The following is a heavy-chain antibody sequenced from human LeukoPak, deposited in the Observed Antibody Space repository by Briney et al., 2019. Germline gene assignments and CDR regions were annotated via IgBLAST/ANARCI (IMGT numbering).Heavy chain of an antibody. CDR3: ARSGSGWFDF. D-gene: IGHD6-19*01. CDR2: IYAGGDT. J-gene: IGHJ4*02. CDR1: GFTVSSNY. Sequence: PGGSLRLSCAASGFTVSSNYMSWVRQAPGKGLEWVSVIYAGGDTYYAGSVKGRFTISRDSSKNTLYLQMNSLRAEDTAVYYCARSGSGWFDFWGQGTLVTVSS. V-gene: IGHV3-53*01.